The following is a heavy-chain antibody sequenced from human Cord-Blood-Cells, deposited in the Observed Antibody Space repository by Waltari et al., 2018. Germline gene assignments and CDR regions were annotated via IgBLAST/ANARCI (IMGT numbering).Heavy chain of an antibody. CDR1: GGSFSGYY. V-gene: IGHV4-34*01. D-gene: IGHD6-13*01. Sequence: QVQLQQWGAGLLKPSETLSLTCAGYGGSFSGYYWSWIRQPPGKGLEWIGEINHSGNTNYNPSLKSRVTISVDTSKNQFSLKLSSVTAADTAVYYCARGVGKAAAGNFDYWGQGTLVTASS. J-gene: IGHJ4*02. CDR3: ARGVGKAAAGNFDY. CDR2: INHSGNT.